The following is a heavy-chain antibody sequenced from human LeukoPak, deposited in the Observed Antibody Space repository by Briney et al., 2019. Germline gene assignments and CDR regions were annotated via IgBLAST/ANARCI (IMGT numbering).Heavy chain of an antibody. CDR1: GYTFTSYD. D-gene: IGHD6-6*01. CDR3: ARGGKQLVPPDY. Sequence: ASVKVSCKASGYTFTSYDINWVRQAPGQGLEWMGWMNPNSGNTGYAQKFQGRVTMTRNTSISTAYMELSSLRSEDTAVYYCARGGKQLVPPDYWGQGTLVTVSS. V-gene: IGHV1-8*01. CDR2: MNPNSGNT. J-gene: IGHJ4*02.